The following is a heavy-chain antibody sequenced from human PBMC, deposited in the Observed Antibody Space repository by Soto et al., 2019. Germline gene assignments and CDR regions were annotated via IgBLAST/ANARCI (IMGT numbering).Heavy chain of an antibody. D-gene: IGHD3-3*01. CDR1: GYSFTNND. J-gene: IGHJ6*02. Sequence: ASVKVSCKASGYSFTNNDVSWVRQATGQGLEWMGWMNPGSGDTGYAQKFQGRVTITADESMSTAYMELSSLRSEDTAVYYCARDGRITIFGVVITLDYYYGMHVWGQGTTVTVSS. V-gene: IGHV1-8*01. CDR2: MNPGSGDT. CDR3: ARDGRITIFGVVITLDYYYGMHV.